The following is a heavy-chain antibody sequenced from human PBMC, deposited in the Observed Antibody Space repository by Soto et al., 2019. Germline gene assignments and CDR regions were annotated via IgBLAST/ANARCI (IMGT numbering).Heavy chain of an antibody. V-gene: IGHV1-2*02. CDR2: INPISGGT. J-gene: IGHJ4*02. D-gene: IGHD3-22*01. Sequence: QVQLVQSGAEVKKPGASVKVSCKASGYTFNGYYIHWVRQAPGQGLEWMGWINPISGGTNYAQKFQGRVTMTRDTSIATVYMDLSRLKADDTAVYYCARNYYDSSDRDYLDYWGQRTLVTVSS. CDR3: ARNYYDSSDRDYLDY. CDR1: GYTFNGYY.